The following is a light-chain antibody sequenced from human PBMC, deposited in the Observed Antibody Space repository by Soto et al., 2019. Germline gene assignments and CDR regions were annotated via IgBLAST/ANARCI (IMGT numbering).Light chain of an antibody. CDR2: KAS. CDR1: QHISSW. J-gene: IGKJ1*01. Sequence: DIQMTQSPSTLSASVGDRVTITCRASQHISSWLAWYQQKPGKAPKLLIYKASSLESGVPSRFSGSGSGTEFTLTISSLQPDDFATYFCQQYLSWTFGQGTKVENK. V-gene: IGKV1-5*03. CDR3: QQYLSWT.